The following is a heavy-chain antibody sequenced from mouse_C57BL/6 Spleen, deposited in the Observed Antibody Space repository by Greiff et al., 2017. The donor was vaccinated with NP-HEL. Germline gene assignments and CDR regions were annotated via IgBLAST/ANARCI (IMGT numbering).Heavy chain of an antibody. CDR2: IHPNSGST. Sequence: QVQLQQPGAELVKPGASVKLSCKASGYTFTSYWMHWVKQRPGQGLEWIGMIHPNSGSTNYNEKFKSKATLTVDKSSSTAYMQLSSLTSEDSAVXYCAREGEDYGSPFDYWGQGTTLTVSS. D-gene: IGHD1-1*01. V-gene: IGHV1-64*01. J-gene: IGHJ2*01. CDR1: GYTFTSYW. CDR3: AREGEDYGSPFDY.